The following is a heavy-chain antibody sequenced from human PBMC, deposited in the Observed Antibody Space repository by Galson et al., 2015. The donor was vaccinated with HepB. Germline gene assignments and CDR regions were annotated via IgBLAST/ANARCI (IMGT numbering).Heavy chain of an antibody. CDR2: IYSGGST. V-gene: IGHV3-66*01. CDR3: ARERYGGSYYSFFDY. CDR1: GFTVSSNY. Sequence: SLRLSCAASGFTVSSNYMSWVRQAPGKGLEWVSVIYSGGSTYYADSVKGRFTISRDNSKNTLYLQMNSLRAEDTAVYYCARERYGGSYYSFFDYWGQGTLVTVSS. D-gene: IGHD1-26*01. J-gene: IGHJ4*02.